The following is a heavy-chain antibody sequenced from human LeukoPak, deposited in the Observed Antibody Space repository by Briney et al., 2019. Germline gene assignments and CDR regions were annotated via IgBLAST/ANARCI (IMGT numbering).Heavy chain of an antibody. CDR3: ARVHERWRLKN. V-gene: IGHV1-18*01. CDR2: INAYIGNT. J-gene: IGHJ4*02. Sequence: ASVKVSCKASGYTFTSYGISWVRQAPGQGLEWMGWINAYIGNTNYAQKLQGRVTMTTDTSTSTAYMELRSLRSDDTAVYYCARVHERWRLKNWGQGTLVTVSS. CDR1: GYTFTSYG. D-gene: IGHD5-24*01.